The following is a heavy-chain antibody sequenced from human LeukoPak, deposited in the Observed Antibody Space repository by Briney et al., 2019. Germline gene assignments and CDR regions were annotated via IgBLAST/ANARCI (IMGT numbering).Heavy chain of an antibody. CDR3: AKDLHYYDSSGYYFDY. V-gene: IGHV3-23*01. D-gene: IGHD3-22*01. J-gene: IGHJ4*02. CDR2: ISGSGGST. CDR1: GFTFSSYG. Sequence: GGTLRLSCAASGFTFSSYGMSWVRQAPGKGLEWVSAISGSGGSTYYADSVKGRFTISRDNAKNSLYLQMNSLRAEDTAVYYCAKDLHYYDSSGYYFDYWGQGTLVTVSS.